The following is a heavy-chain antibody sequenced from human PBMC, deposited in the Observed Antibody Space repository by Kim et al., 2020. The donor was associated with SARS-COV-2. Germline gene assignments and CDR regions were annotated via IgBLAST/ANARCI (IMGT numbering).Heavy chain of an antibody. CDR3: ARGSRKSRVLDY. CDR1: GYTFTSYD. D-gene: IGHD2-2*01. V-gene: IGHV1-8*01. Sequence: ASVKVSCKASGYTFTSYDINWVRQATGQGLEWMGWMNPNSGNTGYAQKFQGRVTMTRNTSISTAYMELSSLRSEDTAVYYCARGSRKSRVLDYWGQGTLVTVSS. CDR2: MNPNSGNT. J-gene: IGHJ4*02.